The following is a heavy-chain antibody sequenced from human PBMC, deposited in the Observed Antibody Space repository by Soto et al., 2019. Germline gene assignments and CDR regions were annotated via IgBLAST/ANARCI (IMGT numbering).Heavy chain of an antibody. J-gene: IGHJ5*02. CDR2: ISAYNGDT. CDR3: ARDQEYSTSGLYWFDL. D-gene: IGHD6-6*01. Sequence: VQLVQSGAEVKKPGASVKVSCQASGYTFTSYGIAWVRQAPCQDLEWMGWISAYNGDTNYAQRLQGRVTMTTDTSTSTVYMELKSLKSDDTAVYYCARDQEYSTSGLYWFDLWGQGTLVTVSA. CDR1: GYTFTSYG. V-gene: IGHV1-18*04.